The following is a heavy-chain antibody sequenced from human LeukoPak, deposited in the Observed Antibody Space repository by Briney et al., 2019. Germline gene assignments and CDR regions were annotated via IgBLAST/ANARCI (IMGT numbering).Heavy chain of an antibody. CDR3: ARGITYYDFWSGYYTGGYFDY. Sequence: PSETLSLTCAVYGGSFSGYYWSWIRQPPGKGLEWIGEINHSGSTNYNPSLKSRVTISVDTSKNQFSLKLSSVTAADTAVYYCARGITYYDFWSGYYTGGYFDYWGQGTLVTVSS. J-gene: IGHJ4*02. V-gene: IGHV4-34*01. D-gene: IGHD3-3*01. CDR2: INHSGST. CDR1: GGSFSGYY.